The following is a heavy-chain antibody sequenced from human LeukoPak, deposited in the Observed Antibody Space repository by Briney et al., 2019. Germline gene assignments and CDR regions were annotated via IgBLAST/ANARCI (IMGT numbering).Heavy chain of an antibody. V-gene: IGHV3-33*06. D-gene: IGHD1-26*01. Sequence: PGGSLRLSCAASGFTFSSYGMHWVRQAPGKGLEWVAVIWYDGSNKYYADSVKGRFTISRDNSKNTLYLQMNSLRAEDTAVYYCAKDVVPSGSYSDYWGQGTLVTVSS. CDR3: AKDVVPSGSYSDY. CDR2: IWYDGSNK. J-gene: IGHJ4*02. CDR1: GFTFSSYG.